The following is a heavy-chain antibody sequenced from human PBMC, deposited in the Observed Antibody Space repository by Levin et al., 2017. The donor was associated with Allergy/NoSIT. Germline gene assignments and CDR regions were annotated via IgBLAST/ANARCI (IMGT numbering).Heavy chain of an antibody. J-gene: IGHJ4*02. CDR3: ARVKGDRPYRSGWQGTFDY. CDR2: ISYSVSYDGSNE. V-gene: IGHV3-30*14. D-gene: IGHD6-19*01. CDR1: GFTFSNYA. Sequence: PGGSLRLSCAASGFTFSNYAMHWVRQAPGKGLEWVAVISYSVSYDGSNERYAESVRGRFTISRDNSKNMLYLQMNSLGAEDTAVYYCARVKGDRPYRSGWQGTFDYWGQGTLVTVSS.